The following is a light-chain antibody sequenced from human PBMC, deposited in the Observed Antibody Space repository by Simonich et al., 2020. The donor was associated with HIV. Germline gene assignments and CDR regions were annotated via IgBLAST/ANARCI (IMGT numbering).Light chain of an antibody. Sequence: QSALTQPASVSGSPGQSITISCTGTSCDVGGYNYVSWYQQHPGKAPKLMIYDVNNRPSGVSNRVSGSKSGNTASLTISGLQAEDEADYYCSSYTSSSTWVFGGGTKLTVL. CDR3: SSYTSSSTWV. CDR2: DVN. J-gene: IGLJ3*02. CDR1: SCDVGGYNY. V-gene: IGLV2-14*03.